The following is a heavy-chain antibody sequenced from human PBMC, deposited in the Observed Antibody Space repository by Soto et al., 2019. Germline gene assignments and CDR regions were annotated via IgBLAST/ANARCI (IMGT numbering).Heavy chain of an antibody. CDR2: IYYSGST. V-gene: IGHV4-59*01. J-gene: IGHJ5*02. Sequence: ETLSLTCTVSGGSISSYYWSWIRQPPGKGLEWIGYIYYSGSTNYNPSLKSRVTISVDTSKNQFSLKLSSVTAADTAVYYCARVLKYYDFWSGPRRWFDPWGQGTLVTVSS. CDR3: ARVLKYYDFWSGPRRWFDP. D-gene: IGHD3-3*01. CDR1: GGSISSYY.